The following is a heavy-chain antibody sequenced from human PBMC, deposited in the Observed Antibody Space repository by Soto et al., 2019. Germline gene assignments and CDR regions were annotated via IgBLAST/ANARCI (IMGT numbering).Heavy chain of an antibody. D-gene: IGHD6-19*01. V-gene: IGHV3-23*01. CDR1: GFTFSSYA. CDR2: ISGSGGST. Sequence: GGSLRLSCAASGFTFSSYAMSWVRQAPGKGLEWVAAISGSGGSTYYADSVKGRFTISRDNSKNTLYLQMNSLRAEDTAVYYCAKDQCSGCLYKFDPWGQGTLVTVSS. J-gene: IGHJ5*02. CDR3: AKDQCSGCLYKFDP.